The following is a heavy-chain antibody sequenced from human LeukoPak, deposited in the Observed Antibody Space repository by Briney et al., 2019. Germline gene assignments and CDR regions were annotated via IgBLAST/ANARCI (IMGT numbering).Heavy chain of an antibody. CDR2: IYYSGST. J-gene: IGHJ3*02. Sequence: SETLSLTCTVSGGSISSSSYYWGWIRQPPGKGLEWIGSIYYSGSTYYNPSLKSRVTISVDTSKNQFSLKLSSVTAADTAVYYCARDSIPEYSSSSDAFDIWGQGTMVTVSS. CDR3: ARDSIPEYSSSSDAFDI. V-gene: IGHV4-39*07. D-gene: IGHD6-6*01. CDR1: GGSISSSSYY.